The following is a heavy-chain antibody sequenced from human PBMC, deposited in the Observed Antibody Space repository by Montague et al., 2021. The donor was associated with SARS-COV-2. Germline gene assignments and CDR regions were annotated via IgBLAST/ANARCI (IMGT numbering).Heavy chain of an antibody. J-gene: IGHJ6*02. D-gene: IGHD2-21*02. CDR1: DGSFSDYS. Sequence: SETLSLTCAVYDGSFSDYSWTWIRQPPGKGLEWIGEINHRGSTNYNPSLKSRVTISVDTSKNQFSLKMTSVTAADTAVYYCARSYCGGNCPTFYYGMDVWGQGTTVTVSS. CDR3: ARSYCGGNCPTFYYGMDV. V-gene: IGHV4-34*01. CDR2: INHRGST.